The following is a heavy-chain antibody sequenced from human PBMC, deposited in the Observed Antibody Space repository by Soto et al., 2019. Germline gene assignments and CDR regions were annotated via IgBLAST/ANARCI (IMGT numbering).Heavy chain of an antibody. V-gene: IGHV1-18*01. CDR2: ISGYNGKT. J-gene: IGHJ6*02. Sequence: QVQLVQSGGEVRKPGASVTVSCKASGYTFTSYGISWVRQAPGQGLEWMGWISGYNGKTNYAQKVQDRVTMTTDTSTSTVYLELRSLSFDDTAVYYCAREGDVAYYYYGMDVWGQGTTVTVSS. CDR3: AREGDVAYYYYGMDV. D-gene: IGHD2-15*01. CDR1: GYTFTSYG.